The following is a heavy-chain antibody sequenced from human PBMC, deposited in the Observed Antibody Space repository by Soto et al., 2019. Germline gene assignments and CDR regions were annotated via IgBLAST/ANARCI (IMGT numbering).Heavy chain of an antibody. V-gene: IGHV3-30-3*01. CDR2: ISCAGTNK. CDR3: ARPYSSGWYGDLDY. J-gene: IGHJ4*02. Sequence: PGASLRLSCTASGFTFSSYAMHCVRQAPGKGLEGVAVISCAGTNKYYADSVKGRFTISRDNSKNTMYVQMNSLRVEDTAVYYCARPYSSGWYGDLDYWGQGT. CDR1: GFTFSSYA. D-gene: IGHD6-19*01.